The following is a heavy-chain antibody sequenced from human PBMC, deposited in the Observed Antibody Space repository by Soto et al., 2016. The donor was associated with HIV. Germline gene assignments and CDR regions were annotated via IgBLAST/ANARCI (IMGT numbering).Heavy chain of an antibody. CDR1: GFSFGDYA. CDR3: ARGEGTLRTFDWAFRYFDY. V-gene: IGHV3-23*04. D-gene: IGHD3-9*01. Sequence: EAQLVESGGGLVKPGGSLRLSCSASGFSFGDYAMNWVRQVPGKGLQWVSSINDRGDLTSYAGSVKGRFSFSRDNSKNILYLQMNSLRVEDTAIYFCARGEGTLRTFDWAFRYFDYWGREPWSPSPQ. CDR2: INDRGDLT. J-gene: IGHJ4*02.